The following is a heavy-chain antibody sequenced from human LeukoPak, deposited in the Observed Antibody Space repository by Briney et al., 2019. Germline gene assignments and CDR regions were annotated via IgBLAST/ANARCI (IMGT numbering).Heavy chain of an antibody. V-gene: IGHV5-51*01. D-gene: IGHD3-16*01. CDR1: GYSFTNCW. CDR3: ARQVGHTRLGYYFDY. CDR2: IDPGDSDT. Sequence: GESLKISCKDSGYSFTNCWIGWVRQVPGKGLEWMGIIDPGDSDTRYSPSFQGQVTISVDKSISTAYLQWHSLKASDTAMYYCARQVGHTRLGYYFDYWGQGTLVTVSS. J-gene: IGHJ4*02.